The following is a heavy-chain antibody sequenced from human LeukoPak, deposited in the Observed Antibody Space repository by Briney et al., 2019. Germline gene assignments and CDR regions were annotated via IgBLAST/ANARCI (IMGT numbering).Heavy chain of an antibody. CDR2: ISSSSSYI. Sequence: GGSLRLSCAASGFTFSSYSMNWVRQAPGKGLEWVSSISSSSSYIYYADSVKGRFTFSRDNAKNSLYLQMNSLRAEDTAVYYCARDEGLSAFDIWGQGTMVTVSS. V-gene: IGHV3-21*01. J-gene: IGHJ3*02. CDR3: ARDEGLSAFDI. CDR1: GFTFSSYS.